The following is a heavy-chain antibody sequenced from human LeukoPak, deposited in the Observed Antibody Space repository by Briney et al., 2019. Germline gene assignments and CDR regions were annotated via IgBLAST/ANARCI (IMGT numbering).Heavy chain of an antibody. J-gene: IGHJ4*02. CDR2: ISSSGGTI. CDR1: GFTFSSYE. D-gene: IGHD3-10*01. V-gene: IGHV3-48*03. Sequence: PGGSLTLSCAASGFTFSSYEMNWVRQAPGKGLEWVSYISSSGGTIYYADSVKGRFTISRDNAKNSLYLQINSLRVEDTAVYYCAKVAKYYYGSETYYFFEHWGQGTPVTASS. CDR3: AKVAKYYYGSETYYFFEH.